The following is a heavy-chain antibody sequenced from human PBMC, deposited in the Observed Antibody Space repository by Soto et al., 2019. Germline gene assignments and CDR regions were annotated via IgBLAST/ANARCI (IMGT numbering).Heavy chain of an antibody. CDR1: GFTFSSYA. Sequence: EVQLLESGGGLVQPGGSLRLSCAASGFTFSSYAMSWVRQAPGKGLEWVSAISGSGGSTYYADSVKGRFTISRDNSKNTLYLQQNSLRAEDTAVYYCAKDEGPYYYDSSGFFDYWGQGTLVTVSS. CDR3: AKDEGPYYYDSSGFFDY. D-gene: IGHD3-22*01. J-gene: IGHJ4*02. V-gene: IGHV3-23*01. CDR2: ISGSGGST.